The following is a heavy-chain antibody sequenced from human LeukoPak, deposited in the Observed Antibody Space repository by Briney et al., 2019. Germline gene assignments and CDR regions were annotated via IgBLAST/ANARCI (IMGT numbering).Heavy chain of an antibody. CDR3: ARAGETSGWYSFDS. V-gene: IGHV3-48*03. Sequence: GGSLRLSCAASGFTFSTYEMNWVRQTPVKGLEWVSYISRSGTTIYYLDSVQGRFTISRDNARNLLYLQMNSLRADDAAVYYCARAGETSGWYSFDSWGPGTLVSVSS. CDR1: GFTFSTYE. J-gene: IGHJ4*02. D-gene: IGHD6-19*01. CDR2: ISRSGTTI.